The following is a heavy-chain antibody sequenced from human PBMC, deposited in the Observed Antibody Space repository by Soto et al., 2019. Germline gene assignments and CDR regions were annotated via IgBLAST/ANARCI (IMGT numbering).Heavy chain of an antibody. Sequence: SGPTLVNPTQTLTLTCTFSGFSFSTSAVGVGWIRQPPGKALEWLALIYWDDGKRYSPSLKSRLTITKDTSRNQVVVTMTNMDPVDTATYYCAHVYWAASGTSYYFDYWGQGTLVTVSS. V-gene: IGHV2-5*02. D-gene: IGHD6-13*01. CDR2: IYWDDGK. CDR1: GFSFSTSAVG. CDR3: AHVYWAASGTSYYFDY. J-gene: IGHJ4*02.